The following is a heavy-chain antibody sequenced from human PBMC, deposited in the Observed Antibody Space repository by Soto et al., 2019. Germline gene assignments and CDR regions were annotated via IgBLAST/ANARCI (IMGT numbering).Heavy chain of an antibody. CDR3: AREETYYSDSSAYYGSGAFDS. J-gene: IGHJ3*02. CDR2: INSDGSST. V-gene: IGHV3-74*01. Sequence: GGSLRLSCAASGFTFSSYWMHWVRQAPGKGLVWVSRINSDGSSTSYADSVKGRFTISRDNAKNTLYLQMNSLRAEDRAVYYWAREETYYSDSSAYYGSGAFDSWGQGTMGTVS. D-gene: IGHD3-22*01. CDR1: GFTFSSYW.